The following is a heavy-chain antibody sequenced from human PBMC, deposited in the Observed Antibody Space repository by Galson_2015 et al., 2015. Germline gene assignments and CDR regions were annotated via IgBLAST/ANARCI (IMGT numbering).Heavy chain of an antibody. V-gene: IGHV3-43*01. CDR3: AKDRGLGNSPHFDY. CDR2: ISWDGGST. Sequence: SLSLSCAASGLTFDDYTMHWVRHAPGKGLEWVSLISWDGGSTYYADSVKGRFTISRDNSKNSLYLQMNSLRTEDTALYYCAKDRGLGNSPHFDYWGQGTLATVSS. CDR1: GLTFDDYT. J-gene: IGHJ4*02. D-gene: IGHD2-21*01.